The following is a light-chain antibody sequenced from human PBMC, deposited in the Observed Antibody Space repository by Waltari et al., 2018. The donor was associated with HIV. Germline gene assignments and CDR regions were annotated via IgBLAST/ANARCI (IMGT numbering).Light chain of an antibody. CDR2: EVI. CDR3: CSYAGTYTYGL. Sequence: QSALTQPRSVSGSPGQSVTISCTGTSSDVGGYDSVSWYLQHPGKVPKLIIYEVIKRPSGVPDRCSGSKSGNTASLTISGLQTEDEAEYFCCSYAGTYTYGLFGGGTKLTVL. J-gene: IGLJ3*02. V-gene: IGLV2-11*01. CDR1: SSDVGGYDS.